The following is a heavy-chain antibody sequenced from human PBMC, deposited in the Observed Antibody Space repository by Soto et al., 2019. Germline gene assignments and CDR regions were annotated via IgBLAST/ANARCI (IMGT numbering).Heavy chain of an antibody. V-gene: IGHV3-23*01. D-gene: IGHD4-17*01. CDR1: GFTFGTYA. Sequence: EVQMLESGGTLVQPGGSLRLSCAASGFTFGTYAMSWVRQAPGKGLGWVSGISASGGTTYYADSVKGRFTISRDNSKNTLDLQMNSLRAEDTALYYCGKDPNGDYVGAFDIWGQGTMVTVSS. CDR3: GKDPNGDYVGAFDI. J-gene: IGHJ3*02. CDR2: ISASGGTT.